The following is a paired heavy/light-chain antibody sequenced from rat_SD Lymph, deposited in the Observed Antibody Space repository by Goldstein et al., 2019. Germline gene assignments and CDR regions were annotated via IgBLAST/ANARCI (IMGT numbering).Heavy chain of an antibody. CDR3: ARHGDTYYGYNYFDY. Sequence: EVQLVESGGGLVQPGRSLKLSCVASGFTFSNYGMNWIRQAPGKGLEWVAYISSGSSYIYYAETVKGRFTISRDNAKNTLYLQMTSLRSEDTALYYCARHGDTYYGYNYFDYWGQGVMVTVSS. J-gene: IGHJ2*01. D-gene: IGHD1-9*01. CDR1: GFTFSNYG. V-gene: IGHV5-34*01. CDR2: ISSGSSYI.
Light chain of an antibody. J-gene: IGKJ2-1*01. V-gene: IGKV8S6*01. CDR2: LAS. Sequence: DIVMTQSPSSLAVSAGETVTINCKSSQSLLSSGNQKNYLAWYQQKPGQSPKLLIYLASTRESGVPDRFIGSGSGTDFTLTISSVQAEDLADYYCQQHYSYNTFGAGTKLELK. CDR3: QQHYSYNT. CDR1: QSLLSSGNQKNY.